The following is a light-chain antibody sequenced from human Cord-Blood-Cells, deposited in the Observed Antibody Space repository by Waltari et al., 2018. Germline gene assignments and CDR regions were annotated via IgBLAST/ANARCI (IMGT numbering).Light chain of an antibody. CDR3: QAWDSITYV. CDR1: KLGDKY. CDR2: QDS. J-gene: IGLJ1*01. V-gene: IGLV3-1*01. Sequence: SYELTQPPSVSVSPGQTASITCSGDKLGDKYACWYQQKPGQSPVLVIYQDSKRPSGIPERISGSNSGNTATLPISGTQAMDEADYYCQAWDSITYVFGTGTKVTVL.